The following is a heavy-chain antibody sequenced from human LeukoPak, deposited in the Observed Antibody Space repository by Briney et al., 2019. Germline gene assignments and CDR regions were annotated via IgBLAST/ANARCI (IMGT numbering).Heavy chain of an antibody. CDR1: GYTFTINY. Sequence: ASVTVSFTSSGYTFTINYMHWVRQAPGQGLEWLGIINPSDGSTSYAQKFHGRGTMTRDTSTSTVYMELSSLRSEDTAVYYCARDRPTYYYDSSGQDAFDIWGQGTMVTVSS. J-gene: IGHJ3*02. V-gene: IGHV1-46*01. D-gene: IGHD3-22*01. CDR3: ARDRPTYYYDSSGQDAFDI. CDR2: INPSDGST.